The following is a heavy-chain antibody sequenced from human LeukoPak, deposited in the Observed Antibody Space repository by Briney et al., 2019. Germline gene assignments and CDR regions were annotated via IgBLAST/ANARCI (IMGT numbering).Heavy chain of an antibody. J-gene: IGHJ4*02. D-gene: IGHD3-10*01. CDR3: AREAYYYGSGSYWYFDY. V-gene: IGHV4-34*01. CDR2: INHSGST. Sequence: KPSETLSLTCAVYGGSFSGYYWSWIRQPPGKGLEWIGEINHSGSTNYNPSLKSRVTISVDTSKNQFSLKLSSVTAADTAVYYCAREAYYYGSGSYWYFDYWGQGTLVTVSS. CDR1: GGSFSGYY.